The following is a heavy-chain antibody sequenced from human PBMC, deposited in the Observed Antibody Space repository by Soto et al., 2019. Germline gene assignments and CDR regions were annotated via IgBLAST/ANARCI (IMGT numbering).Heavy chain of an antibody. J-gene: IGHJ5*02. CDR1: VFTFSIYA. V-gene: IGHV3-30*18. CDR2: ISYDGSHK. D-gene: IGHD6-13*01. Sequence: WGSLLLSCQPSVFTFSIYAMHWVRQAPGKGLQWVGVISYDGSHKFYGESVKGRFTISRDNSKNTLYPQMPSLTTEDTGIYYCAKLAGVATGGTVGGLDPWGQGTMVTVSS. CDR3: AKLAGVATGGTVGGLDP.